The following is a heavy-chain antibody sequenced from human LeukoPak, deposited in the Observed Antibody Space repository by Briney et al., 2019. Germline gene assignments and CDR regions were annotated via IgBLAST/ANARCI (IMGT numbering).Heavy chain of an antibody. D-gene: IGHD3-16*02. J-gene: IGHJ4*02. CDR3: ARQIYDYVWGSYRPFDY. V-gene: IGHV3-48*04. CDR1: GFTFSSYS. CDR2: ISSSSSTI. Sequence: GGSLRLSCAASGFTFSSYSMTWVRQAPGKGLEWVSYISSSSSTIYYADSVKGRFTISRDNAKNSLYLQMNSLRAEDTAVYYCARQIYDYVWGSYRPFDYWGQGTLVTVSS.